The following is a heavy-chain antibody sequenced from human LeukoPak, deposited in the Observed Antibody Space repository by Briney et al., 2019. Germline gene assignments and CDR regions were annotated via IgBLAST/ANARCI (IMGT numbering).Heavy chain of an antibody. CDR3: ARGGRGTYLNDY. V-gene: IGHV3-30*03. Sequence: GGSLRLSCAASGFTFSSYGMHWVRQAPGKGLEWVAVISYDGSNKYYADSVKGRFTISRDNDRNTVYLQMNSLRGEDTAVYYCARGGRGTYLNDYWGQGTLVTVSS. CDR2: ISYDGSNK. D-gene: IGHD1-26*01. J-gene: IGHJ4*02. CDR1: GFTFSSYG.